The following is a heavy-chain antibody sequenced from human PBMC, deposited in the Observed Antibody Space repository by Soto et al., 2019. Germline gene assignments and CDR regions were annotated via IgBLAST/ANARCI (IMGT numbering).Heavy chain of an antibody. CDR3: ARGVTSGSFPPFDL. CDR1: GYTLTELS. J-gene: IGHJ4*02. V-gene: IGHV1-24*01. Sequence: GASVKVSCKVSGYTLTELSMHWVRQAPGKGLEWMGGFDPEDGETIYAQKFQGRVTMTEDTSTDTAYMELSSLRSDDTAVYYCARGVTSGSFPPFDLWGQGTLVTVSS. CDR2: FDPEDGET. D-gene: IGHD1-26*01.